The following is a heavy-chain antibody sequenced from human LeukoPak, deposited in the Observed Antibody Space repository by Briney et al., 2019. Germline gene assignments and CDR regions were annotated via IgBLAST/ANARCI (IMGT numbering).Heavy chain of an antibody. J-gene: IGHJ4*02. D-gene: IGHD3-10*01. CDR3: AKAVWFGELFSGYYFDY. CDR2: ISWNSGSI. CDR1: GFTFDDYA. V-gene: IGHV3-9*01. Sequence: GGSLRLSCAASGFTFDDYAMHWVRQAPGKGLEWVSGISWNSGSIGYADSVKGRFTISRDNAKNSLYLQMNSLRAEDTALYYCAKAVWFGELFSGYYFDYWGQGTLVTVSS.